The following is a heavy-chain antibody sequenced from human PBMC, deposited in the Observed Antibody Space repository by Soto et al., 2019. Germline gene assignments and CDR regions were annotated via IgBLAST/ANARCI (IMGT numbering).Heavy chain of an antibody. Sequence: GGSLRLSCTASGFTFNTHWMHWVRQAPGKGLVWVSRIYFDGITTNYADSVKGRLTVSRDNAKNTVYLHANTLRDEDTAVYYCARGGAMGVDYWGQGTLVTAPQ. J-gene: IGHJ4*02. CDR3: ARGGAMGVDY. CDR2: IYFDGITT. V-gene: IGHV3-74*01. D-gene: IGHD1-26*01. CDR1: GFTFNTHW.